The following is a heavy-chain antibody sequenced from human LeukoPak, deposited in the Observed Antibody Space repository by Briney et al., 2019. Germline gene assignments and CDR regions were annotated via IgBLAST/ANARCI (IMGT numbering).Heavy chain of an antibody. CDR2: ISNDGSNT. CDR1: GFTFSSYW. Sequence: PGGSLRLSCAASGFTFSSYWMHWVRQGPGKGLVWVSRISNDGSNTYYADSVEGRFTISRDNAKNTMYLQMNSLRAEDTAVYYCARGTGYSVFDYWGQGTLVTVSS. CDR3: ARGTGYSVFDY. D-gene: IGHD3/OR15-3a*01. V-gene: IGHV3-74*01. J-gene: IGHJ4*02.